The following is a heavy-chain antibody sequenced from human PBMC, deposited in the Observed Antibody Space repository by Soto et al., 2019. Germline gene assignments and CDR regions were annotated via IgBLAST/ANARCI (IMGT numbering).Heavy chain of an antibody. J-gene: IGHJ6*02. CDR2: IYPGDSDT. D-gene: IGHD6-6*01. CDR3: ARQEYEYSSSSLYGMDV. CDR1: GYSFTSYW. Sequence: GESLKISCKGSGYSFTSYWIGWVRQMPGKGLEWMGIIYPGDSDTRYSPSFQGQVTISADKSISTAYLQWSSLKASDTAMYYCARQEYEYSSSSLYGMDVWGQGTTVTVS. V-gene: IGHV5-51*01.